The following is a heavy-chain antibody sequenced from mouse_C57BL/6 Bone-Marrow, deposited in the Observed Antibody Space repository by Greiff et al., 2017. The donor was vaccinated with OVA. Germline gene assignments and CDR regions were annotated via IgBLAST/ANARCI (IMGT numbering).Heavy chain of an antibody. V-gene: IGHV1-74*01. D-gene: IGHD1-1*01. CDR3: ASFITTAPYAMDY. CDR1: GYTFTSYW. CDR2: IHPSDSDT. J-gene: IGHJ4*01. Sequence: QVQLQQPGAELVKPGASVKVSCKASGYTFTSYWMHWVKQRPGQGLEWIGRIHPSDSDTNYNQKFKGKATLTVDKSSSTAYIQLSSRTSEASAVYYCASFITTAPYAMDYWGQGTSVTVSS.